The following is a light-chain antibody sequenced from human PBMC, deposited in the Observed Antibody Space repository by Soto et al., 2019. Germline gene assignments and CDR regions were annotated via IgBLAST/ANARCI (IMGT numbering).Light chain of an antibody. V-gene: IGLV2-14*01. Sequence: QSVLTQPASVSGSPGQSIAISCTGTRSDVGAYNYVSWYQQHPGKAPKLMISEVTNRPSGVSDRFSGSKSGNTASLTISGFQAKDEANYYCSSFTRILTFVFGTGTKVTVL. CDR2: EVT. CDR3: SSFTRILTFV. CDR1: RSDVGAYNY. J-gene: IGLJ1*01.